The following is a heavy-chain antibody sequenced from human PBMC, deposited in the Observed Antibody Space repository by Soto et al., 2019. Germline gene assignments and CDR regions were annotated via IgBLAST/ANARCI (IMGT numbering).Heavy chain of an antibody. J-gene: IGHJ4*02. CDR1: GITLSSYA. Sequence: GGSLRLSCAASGITLSSYAMSCVRQAPGKGPEWVSGISASGGSTSYADSVKGRFTISRDNSKNTLYLQMNSLRADDTAVYHCAKGQNSGTYRFYFDYWGQGALVTVSS. CDR2: ISASGGST. D-gene: IGHD1-26*01. V-gene: IGHV3-23*01. CDR3: AKGQNSGTYRFYFDY.